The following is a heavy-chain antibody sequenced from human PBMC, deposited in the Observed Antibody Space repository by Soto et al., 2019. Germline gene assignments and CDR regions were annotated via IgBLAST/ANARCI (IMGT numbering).Heavy chain of an antibody. CDR2: IRSKAYGGTT. D-gene: IGHD4-17*01. Sequence: PGGSLRLSCTASGFTFGDYGMSWFRQAPGKGLEWVSFIRSKAYGGTTEYAASVKGRFTISRDDSKSIAYLQMNSLKTEDTAVYYCAIYGDSFFFGYWGQGTLVTVSS. CDR3: AIYGDSFFFGY. CDR1: GFTFGDYG. J-gene: IGHJ4*02. V-gene: IGHV3-49*03.